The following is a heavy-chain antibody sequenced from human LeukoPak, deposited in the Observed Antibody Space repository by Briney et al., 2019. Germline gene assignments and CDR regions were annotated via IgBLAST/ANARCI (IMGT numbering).Heavy chain of an antibody. J-gene: IGHJ4*02. Sequence: PGGSLRLSCAASGFTFSSYAMHWVRQAPGKGLEWVAVISYDGSNKYYADSVKGRFTISRDNSKNTLYLQMNSLRAEDTAVYYCAKGNLITMVRGVRIDYWGQGTLVTVSS. CDR2: ISYDGSNK. D-gene: IGHD3-10*01. CDR1: GFTFSSYA. V-gene: IGHV3-30-3*01. CDR3: AKGNLITMVRGVRIDY.